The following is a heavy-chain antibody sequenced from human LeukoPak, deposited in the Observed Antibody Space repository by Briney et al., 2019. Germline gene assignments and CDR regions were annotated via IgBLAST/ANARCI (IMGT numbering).Heavy chain of an antibody. Sequence: PGGSLRLSCAASGFTFSRYIMNWVRQAPGKGLEWVSSISTSSSYIYYADSVKGRFTISRDNAKNSLYLQMNSLRAEDTAVYYCARDPDILLGVNFDYWGQGALVIVSS. J-gene: IGHJ4*02. D-gene: IGHD2-21*01. CDR2: ISTSSSYI. CDR1: GFTFSRYI. CDR3: ARDPDILLGVNFDY. V-gene: IGHV3-21*01.